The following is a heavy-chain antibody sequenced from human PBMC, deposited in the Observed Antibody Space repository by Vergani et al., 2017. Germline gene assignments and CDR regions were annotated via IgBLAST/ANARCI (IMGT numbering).Heavy chain of an antibody. Sequence: EVQLVESGGGLVKPGGSLRLSCAASGFTFSNAWMSWVRQAPGKGLEWVGRIKSKTDGGTTDYAAPVKGRFTISRDDSKNTLYLQMNSLKTEDTAVYYCTTDLTSYGWDPDFDYWGQGTLVTVSS. CDR3: TTDLTSYGWDPDFDY. CDR2: IKSKTDGGTT. D-gene: IGHD3-16*01. J-gene: IGHJ4*02. V-gene: IGHV3-15*01. CDR1: GFTFSNAW.